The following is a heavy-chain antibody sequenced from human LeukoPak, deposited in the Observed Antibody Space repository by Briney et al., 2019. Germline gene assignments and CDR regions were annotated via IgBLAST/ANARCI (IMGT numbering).Heavy chain of an antibody. D-gene: IGHD2-2*01. Sequence: SGTLSLTCAVSGGSISSSNWWSWVRQPPGKGLEWIGEIYHSGSTNYNPSLKSRVTISVDKSKNQFSLKLSSVTAADTAVYYCARDRRCSSTSCHLDYWGQGTLVTVSS. V-gene: IGHV4-4*02. CDR2: IYHSGST. CDR1: GGSISSSNW. CDR3: ARDRRCSSTSCHLDY. J-gene: IGHJ4*02.